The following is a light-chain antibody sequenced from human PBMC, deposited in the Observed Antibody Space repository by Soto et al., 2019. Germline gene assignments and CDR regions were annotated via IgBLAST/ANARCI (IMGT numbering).Light chain of an antibody. CDR3: CSYAGSSTLV. Sequence: QSVLTQPASVSGSPGQSITISCTGTSSDYVSWYQQHPGRAPKLMIYEVTNRPLGVSNRFSGSKSGNTASLTISGLQAEDEADYYCCSYAGSSTLVFRTGTKVTVL. J-gene: IGLJ1*01. CDR1: SSDY. V-gene: IGLV2-23*02. CDR2: EVT.